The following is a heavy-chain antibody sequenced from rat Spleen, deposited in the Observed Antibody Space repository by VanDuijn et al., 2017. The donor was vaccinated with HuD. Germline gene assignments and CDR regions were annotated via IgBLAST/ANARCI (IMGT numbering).Heavy chain of an antibody. Sequence: EVKLVESGGGLVQPGRSLKLSCAASGFNFNDYWMGWVRQAPGKGLEWVATSNYDDSTTYYRDSVKGRFTISRDNAKSTLYLQMDSLRSEDTATYYCTRENWVLDVWGQGTSVTVSS. V-gene: IGHV5-29*01. CDR2: SNYDDSTT. D-gene: IGHD3-6*01. CDR1: GFNFNDYW. J-gene: IGHJ4*01. CDR3: TRENWVLDV.